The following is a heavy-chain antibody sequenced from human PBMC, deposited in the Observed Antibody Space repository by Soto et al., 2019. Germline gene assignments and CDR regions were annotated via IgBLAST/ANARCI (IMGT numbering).Heavy chain of an antibody. CDR1: GYKFGSAW. J-gene: IGHJ4*02. Sequence: GESLKISCKGVGYKFGSAWIGWVRQMPGKGLEWMGIIKPGTSDIRYSPSCRGHVTVSADEAVSTAYLQWSSLKASDTAMYYCARQLSHICDSWGQGTLVTVS. V-gene: IGHV5-51*01. D-gene: IGHD3-3*02. CDR3: ARQLSHICDS. CDR2: IKPGTSDI.